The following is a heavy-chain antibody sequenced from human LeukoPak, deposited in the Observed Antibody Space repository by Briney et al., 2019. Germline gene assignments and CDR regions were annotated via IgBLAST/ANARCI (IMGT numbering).Heavy chain of an antibody. CDR3: ARVAKGFDAFDI. CDR2: IIPILGIA. Sequence: SVKVSCKASGGTFISYAISWVRQAPGQGLEWMGRIIPILGIANYAQKFQGRVTITADKSTSTAYMELSSLRSEDTAVYYCARVAKGFDAFDIWGQGTMVTVSS. D-gene: IGHD2-21*01. CDR1: GGTFISYA. J-gene: IGHJ3*02. V-gene: IGHV1-69*04.